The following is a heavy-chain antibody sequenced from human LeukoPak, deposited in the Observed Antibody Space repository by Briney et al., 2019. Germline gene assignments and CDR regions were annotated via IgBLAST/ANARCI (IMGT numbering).Heavy chain of an antibody. CDR2: ISGSGGRT. D-gene: IGHD1-26*01. CDR3: AKDDGGSYYIYYYYMDV. V-gene: IGHV3-23*01. Sequence: GGSLRLSCAASGFTFSNYGMSWVRQAPGKGLEWVSAISGSGGRTYHADSVKGRFTISRDNSKNTLYLQMNSLRAEDTAVYYCAKDDGGSYYIYYYYMDVWGKGTTVTVS. J-gene: IGHJ6*03. CDR1: GFTFSNYG.